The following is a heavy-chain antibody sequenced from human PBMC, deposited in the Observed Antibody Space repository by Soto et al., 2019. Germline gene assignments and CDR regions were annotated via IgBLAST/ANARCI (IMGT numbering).Heavy chain of an antibody. CDR2: IYWNDDK. CDR3: AHRKYYYDSSGYYSGGLDY. CDR1: GFSLSTSGVG. J-gene: IGHJ4*02. V-gene: IGHV2-5*01. Sequence: QITLKESGPPLVNPTQTLTLTCTFSGFSLSTSGVGVGWIRQPPGKALEWLALIYWNDDKRYSPSLKSRLTITKDTSKNQVVLTMTNMDPVDTATYYCAHRKYYYDSSGYYSGGLDYWGQGTLVTVSS. D-gene: IGHD3-22*01.